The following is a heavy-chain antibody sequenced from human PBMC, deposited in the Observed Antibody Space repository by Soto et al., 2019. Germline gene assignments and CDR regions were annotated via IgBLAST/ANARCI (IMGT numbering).Heavy chain of an antibody. V-gene: IGHV3-23*01. CDR1: EVTFASYD. CDR2: ISASGGTA. Sequence: GCLRLPCISSEVTFASYDMDWDRQAPGTGLEWVSSISASGGTANLADSVEGRCTISRDNSKSTLYLQMNSLRAEDTAVYYCAKLTYPSDSTGYYYERVSGWIDSWGQGTLVTVSS. D-gene: IGHD3-22*01. J-gene: IGHJ5*01. CDR3: AKLTYPSDSTGYYYERVSGWIDS.